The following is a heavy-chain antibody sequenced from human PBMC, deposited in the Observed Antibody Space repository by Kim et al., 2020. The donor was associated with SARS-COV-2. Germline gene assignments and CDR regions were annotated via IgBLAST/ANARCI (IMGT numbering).Heavy chain of an antibody. CDR1: GGSFSGYS. D-gene: IGHD6-19*01. CDR3: ARGRQAAEVYSGGWYYFDD. CDR2: IDHTGST. J-gene: IGHJ4*02. V-gene: IGHV4-34*01. Sequence: SETLSLTCAVSGGSFSGYSWSWIRQAPGKGLEWIGKIDHTGSTNNNPSLKSRVTISVDTPHNQFFLDLSVVTAADTAVYYCARGRQAAEVYSGGWYYFDDWGQGTLVTVSS.